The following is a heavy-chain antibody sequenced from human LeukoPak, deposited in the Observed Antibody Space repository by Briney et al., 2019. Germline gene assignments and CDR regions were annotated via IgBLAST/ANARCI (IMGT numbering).Heavy chain of an antibody. D-gene: IGHD5-18*01. CDR1: GFTFSSYA. V-gene: IGHV3-30-3*01. J-gene: IGHJ3*02. CDR2: ISYDGSNK. Sequence: GGSLRLSCAASGFTFSSYAMHGVRQAPGKGLEWVAVISYDGSNKYYADSVKGRFTSSRDNSKNTLYLQMNSLSAEDTAVYYCARDLQLWAGDAFDIWGQGTMVTVSS. CDR3: ARDLQLWAGDAFDI.